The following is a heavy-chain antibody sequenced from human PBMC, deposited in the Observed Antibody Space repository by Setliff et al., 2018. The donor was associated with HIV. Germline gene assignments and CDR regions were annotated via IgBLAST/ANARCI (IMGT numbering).Heavy chain of an antibody. V-gene: IGHV4-39*01. CDR3: ASGQWLEHAFDI. CDR2: VYSSGST. D-gene: IGHD6-19*01. Sequence: SETLSLTCTVSGGSIGIRSYFWGWMRQPPGKCLEWIGSVYSSGSTYYNPSLKSRVTVSVDTSKDQFSLRLSSVTVADTAVYYCASGQWLEHAFDIWGQGTVVTVSS. CDR1: GGSIGIRSYF. J-gene: IGHJ3*02.